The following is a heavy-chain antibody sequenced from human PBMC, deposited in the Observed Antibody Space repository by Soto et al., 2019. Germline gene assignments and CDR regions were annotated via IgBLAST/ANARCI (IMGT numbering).Heavy chain of an antibody. CDR3: AKDSVAYCGGDCYGENDY. J-gene: IGHJ4*02. CDR2: ISGSGGST. V-gene: IGHV3-23*01. CDR1: GFTFSSYA. Sequence: PGGSLRLSCAASGFTFSSYAMSWVRQAPGKGLEWVSAISGSGGSTYYADSVKGRFTISRDNSKNTLYLQMNSLRAEDTAVYYCAKDSVAYCGGDCYGENDYWGQGTMVTVFS. D-gene: IGHD2-21*02.